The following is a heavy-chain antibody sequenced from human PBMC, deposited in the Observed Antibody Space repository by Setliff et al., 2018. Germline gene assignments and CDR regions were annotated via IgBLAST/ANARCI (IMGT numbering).Heavy chain of an antibody. J-gene: IGHJ5*02. V-gene: IGHV4-59*01. Sequence: TSETLSLTCTVSGDSISSYYWSWIRQPPGKGLEWIGYIYYSGSTNYNPSLKSRVTMSVATFENHFSPKLNSLTAADTAVYYCARVTNWGLDLRFDPWGQGILVTVSS. D-gene: IGHD7-27*01. CDR1: GDSISSYY. CDR3: ARVTNWGLDLRFDP. CDR2: IYYSGST.